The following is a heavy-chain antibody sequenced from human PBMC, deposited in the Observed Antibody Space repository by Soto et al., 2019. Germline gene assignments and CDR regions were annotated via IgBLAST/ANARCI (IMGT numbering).Heavy chain of an antibody. V-gene: IGHV4-61*08. D-gene: IGHD2-21*02. CDR3: ARDLWGYCGADCYPLDV. CDR2: MYNTGST. CDR1: GGSISSGGYY. J-gene: IGHJ6*02. Sequence: PSEPLSLTCAVSGGSISSGGYYWSWIRQPPGKGLEWIGYMYNTGSTIYNPSLKSRVTISVDTSKNQFSLKLNSVTAADTAVYYCARDLWGYCGADCYPLDVWGQGTTVTVSS.